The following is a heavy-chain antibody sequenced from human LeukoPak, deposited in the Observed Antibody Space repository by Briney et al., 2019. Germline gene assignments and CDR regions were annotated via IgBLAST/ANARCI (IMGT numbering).Heavy chain of an antibody. V-gene: IGHV1-8*02. CDR2: MNPNSGNT. CDR3: ALWEEFGELFGY. Sequence: GASVKVSCKASGYTFTSYDINWVRQATGQGLEWMGWMNPNSGNTGYAQKFQGRVTMTRNTSISTAYMELSSLRSEDTAVYYCALWEEFGELFGYWGQGTLVTVSS. D-gene: IGHD3-10*01. CDR1: GYTFTSYD. J-gene: IGHJ4*02.